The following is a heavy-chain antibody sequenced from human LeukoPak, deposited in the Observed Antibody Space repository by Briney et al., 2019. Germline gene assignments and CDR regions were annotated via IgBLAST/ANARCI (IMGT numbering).Heavy chain of an antibody. CDR2: INSDESST. CDR3: AREVNRQTNWFDP. V-gene: IGHV3-74*01. D-gene: IGHD3-10*01. CDR1: GFTFSSYW. J-gene: IGHJ5*02. Sequence: PGGSLRLSCAASGFTFSSYWMHWVRQPPGKGLVWVSRINSDESSTNYADSVKGRFTISRDNAKNTLYLQMNSLRAEDTAVYYCAREVNRQTNWFDPWGQGTLVTVSS.